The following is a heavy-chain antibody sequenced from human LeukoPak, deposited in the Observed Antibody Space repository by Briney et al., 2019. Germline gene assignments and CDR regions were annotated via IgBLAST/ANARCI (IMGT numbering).Heavy chain of an antibody. CDR3: ARDGIAAAGTVSYYYYMDV. CDR1: GFTFSSYA. J-gene: IGHJ6*03. CDR2: ISYDGSNK. D-gene: IGHD6-13*01. Sequence: GGSLRLSCAASGFTFSSYAMHWVRQAPGKGLEWVAVISYDGSNKYYADSVKGRFTISRDNSKNTLYLQMNSLRAEDTAVYYCARDGIAAAGTVSYYYYMDVWGKGTTVTVSS. V-gene: IGHV3-30*04.